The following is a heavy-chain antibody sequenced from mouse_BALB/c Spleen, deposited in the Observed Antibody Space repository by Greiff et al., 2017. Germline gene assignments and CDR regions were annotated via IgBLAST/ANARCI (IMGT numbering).Heavy chain of an antibody. J-gene: IGHJ4*01. CDR3: ARYAMDY. CDR1: GFTFSDYG. CDR2: ISNLAYSI. V-gene: IGHV5-15*02. Sequence: EVQLVESGGGLVQPGGSRKLSCAASGFTFSDYGMAWVRQAPGKGPEWVAFISNLAYSIYYADTVTGRFTISRENAKNTLYLEMSSLRSEDTAMYYCARYAMDYWGQGTSVTVSS.